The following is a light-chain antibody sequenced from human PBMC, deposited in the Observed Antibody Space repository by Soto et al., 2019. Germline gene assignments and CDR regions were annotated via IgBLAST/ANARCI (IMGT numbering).Light chain of an antibody. V-gene: IGLV3-21*02. CDR1: NFGSKS. CDR3: QVWESSSDHADV. Sequence: SYELTQPPSVSAAPGQTARITCGGNNFGSKSVHWYHQKPGQAPVLVVYDDSERPSGIPERFSGSNSGNTATLNISRVEAGDEADYYCQVWESSSDHADVLGTGTKVTV. J-gene: IGLJ1*01. CDR2: DDS.